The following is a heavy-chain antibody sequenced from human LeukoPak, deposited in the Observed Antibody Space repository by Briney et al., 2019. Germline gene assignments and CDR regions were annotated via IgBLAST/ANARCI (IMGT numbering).Heavy chain of an antibody. Sequence: GGSLRLSCAASGVTFSNYAMSWVRQAPGKGLEWVSGISGSGVRTYYADSVKGRLTISRDNSKNTLYLQMNSLRAEDTALYYCAKGIGGYYYGMDVWGQGTTVTVS. CDR3: AKGIGGYYYGMDV. V-gene: IGHV3-23*01. CDR1: GVTFSNYA. J-gene: IGHJ6*02. D-gene: IGHD2/OR15-2a*01. CDR2: ISGSGVRT.